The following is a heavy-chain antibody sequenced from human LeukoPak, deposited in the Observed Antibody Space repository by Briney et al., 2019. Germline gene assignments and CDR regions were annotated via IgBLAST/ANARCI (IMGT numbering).Heavy chain of an antibody. CDR2: IYSGGRT. Sequence: GGSLRLSCAASGFTVSSKDMSWVRQAPGKGLEWVSLIYSGGRTNYADSVKGRLTISRDNSKNTLYLQMNSLRAEDTAVYYCARGTTVNGYYGMDVWGQGTTVTVSS. CDR3: ARGTTVNGYYGMDV. CDR1: GFTVSSKD. D-gene: IGHD4-17*01. V-gene: IGHV3-53*05. J-gene: IGHJ6*02.